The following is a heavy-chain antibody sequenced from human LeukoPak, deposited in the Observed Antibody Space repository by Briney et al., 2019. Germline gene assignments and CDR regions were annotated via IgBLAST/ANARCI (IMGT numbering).Heavy chain of an antibody. CDR3: ARALELATIPGIDY. CDR2: INPNSGGS. CDR1: GYTFTGYY. Sequence: ASVKVSCKASGYTFTGYYIHWVRQAPGQGLEWMGWINPNSGGSNYAQNFQGRVTMTRDTSISTAYMELSRLRSDDTVVYYCARALELATIPGIDYWGQGTLVTVSS. V-gene: IGHV1-2*02. D-gene: IGHD5-12*01. J-gene: IGHJ4*02.